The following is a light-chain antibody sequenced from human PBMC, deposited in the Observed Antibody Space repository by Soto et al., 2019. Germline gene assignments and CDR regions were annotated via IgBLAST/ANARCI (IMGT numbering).Light chain of an antibody. J-gene: IGKJ4*01. CDR2: GVS. CDR3: QQFGSSLLS. V-gene: IGKV3-20*01. Sequence: EIVLTQSPGTLSLSPGERATLSCRASQSIGSSYLAWYQQKPGQAPRLLIYGVSSRATGIPDRFSGSGSGTDVTLTISRLEPEDFAVYYCQQFGSSLLSFGGGTKVEIK. CDR1: QSIGSSY.